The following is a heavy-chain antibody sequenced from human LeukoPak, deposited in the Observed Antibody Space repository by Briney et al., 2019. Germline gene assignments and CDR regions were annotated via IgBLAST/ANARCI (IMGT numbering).Heavy chain of an antibody. J-gene: IGHJ4*02. CDR3: ANWVEGSLQYFDY. V-gene: IGHV3-23*01. CDR1: GFSFSSYA. CDR2: ISGSGSNA. D-gene: IGHD3-10*01. Sequence: GGSLRLSCAASGFSFSSYAMTWARQAPGKGLEWVSAISGSGSNAYYADSVKGRFTISRDNSKNTLYLQMNSLRAGDTAIYYCANWVEGSLQYFDYWGQGALVTVSS.